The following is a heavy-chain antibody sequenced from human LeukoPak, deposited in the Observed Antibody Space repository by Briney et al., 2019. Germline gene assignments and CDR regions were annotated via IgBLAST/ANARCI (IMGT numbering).Heavy chain of an antibody. J-gene: IGHJ4*02. CDR1: GGSISSYY. D-gene: IGHD3-16*01. V-gene: IGHV4-59*01. Sequence: PSETLSLTCTVSGGSISSYYWSWIRQPPGKGLEWIGYIYYSGSTNYNPSLKSRVTISVDTSKNQFSLKLSSVTAADTAVYYCARVGGVDWRPDTYYFDYWGQGTLVTVSS. CDR3: ARVGGVDWRPDTYYFDY. CDR2: IYYSGST.